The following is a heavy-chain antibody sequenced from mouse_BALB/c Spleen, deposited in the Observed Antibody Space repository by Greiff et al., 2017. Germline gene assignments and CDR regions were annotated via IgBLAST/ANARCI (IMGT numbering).Heavy chain of an antibody. D-gene: IGHD2-2*01. J-gene: IGHJ4*01. CDR2: IDPANGNT. CDR1: GFNIKDTY. CDR3: ARKGDYYGYDDYAMDY. V-gene: IGHV14-3*02. Sequence: EVKLVESGAELVKPGASVKLSCTASGFNIKDTYMHWVKQRPEQGLEWIGRIDPANGNTKYDPKFQGKATITADTSSNTAYLQLSSLTSEDTAVYYCARKGDYYGYDDYAMDYWGQGTSVTVSS.